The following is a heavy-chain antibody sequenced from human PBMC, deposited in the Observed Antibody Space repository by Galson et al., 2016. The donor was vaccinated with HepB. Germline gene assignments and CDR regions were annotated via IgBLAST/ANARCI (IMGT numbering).Heavy chain of an antibody. CDR2: IRGNSGST. Sequence: SLRLSCAASGFNFRSFLMSWVRQAPGKGLEWVSGIRGNSGSTYYTASVKGRFTVSRDNSKNTLYLRMSSLRVEDTAVYYCAKSQFGGRLQASFDSWGQGILVPVSS. D-gene: IGHD3-16*01. V-gene: IGHV3-23*01. CDR3: AKSQFGGRLQASFDS. J-gene: IGHJ4*02. CDR1: GFNFRSFL.